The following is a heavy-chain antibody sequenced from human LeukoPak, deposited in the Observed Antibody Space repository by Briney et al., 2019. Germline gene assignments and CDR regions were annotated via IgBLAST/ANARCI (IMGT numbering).Heavy chain of an antibody. CDR1: GYTFTSYY. D-gene: IGHD3-10*01. CDR3: ARDQVLLWFGELFGYMDV. V-gene: IGHV1-46*01. Sequence: ASVKVSCKASGYTFTSYYMHWVRQAPGQGLEWMGIINPSGGSTSYAQKFQGRVTMTGDTSTSTVYMELSSLRSEDTAVYYCARDQVLLWFGELFGYMDVWGKGTTVTVSS. J-gene: IGHJ6*03. CDR2: INPSGGST.